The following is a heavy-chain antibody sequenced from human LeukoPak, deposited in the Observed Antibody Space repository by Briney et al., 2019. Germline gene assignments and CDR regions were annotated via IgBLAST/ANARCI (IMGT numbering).Heavy chain of an antibody. D-gene: IGHD2-15*01. CDR2: ISSTSGTT. CDR3: ARDYCSGVSCYYFDY. Sequence: PGGSLRLSCAASGFTFSNYAMSWVRQAPGKGLEWVSGISSTSGTTYYADSVKGRFTISRDNAKNSLYLQMNSLRAEDTAVYYCARDYCSGVSCYYFDYWGQGTLVTVSS. CDR1: GFTFSNYA. J-gene: IGHJ4*02. V-gene: IGHV3-21*01.